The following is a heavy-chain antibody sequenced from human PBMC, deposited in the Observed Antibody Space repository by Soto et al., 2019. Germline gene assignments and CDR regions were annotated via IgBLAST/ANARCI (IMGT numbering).Heavy chain of an antibody. Sequence: GGSLRLSCSASGFTFSSYAMHWVHQAPGKGLEYVSAISSNGGSTYYADSVKGRFTISRDNSKNTLYLQMSSLRAEDTAVYYCVRLAVAGIDYWGQGTLVTVSS. CDR3: VRLAVAGIDY. CDR1: GFTFSSYA. V-gene: IGHV3-64D*08. D-gene: IGHD6-19*01. J-gene: IGHJ4*02. CDR2: ISSNGGST.